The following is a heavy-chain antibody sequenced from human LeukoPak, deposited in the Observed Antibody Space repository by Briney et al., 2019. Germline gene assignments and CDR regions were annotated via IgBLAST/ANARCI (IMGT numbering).Heavy chain of an antibody. CDR2: ITGSGDST. V-gene: IGHV3-23*01. J-gene: IGHJ4*02. CDR3: ARGVNWGYYDY. Sequence: GGSLRLSCKASGLSFSSSAMSWVRQAPGKGLEWVSSITGSGDSTYYADSVKGRFTISRDNSKNTLYLQMNGLRVEDTAVFYCARGVNWGYYDYWGQGTLVTVSS. CDR1: GLSFSSSA. D-gene: IGHD3-22*01.